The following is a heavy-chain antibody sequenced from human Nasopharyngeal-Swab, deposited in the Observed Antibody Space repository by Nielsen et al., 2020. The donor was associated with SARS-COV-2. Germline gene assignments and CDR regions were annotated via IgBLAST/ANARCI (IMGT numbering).Heavy chain of an antibody. CDR2: ISTGAVST. Sequence: GESLKISCAASGFTFSRFGMGWVRQAPAKGLEWVSAISTGAVSTFYAASVKGRFTISKDDSRTTLYLQMNSLRAEDTAVYYCARHLGSSGWFFFDFWGQGTLVTVSS. D-gene: IGHD6-19*01. CDR1: GFTFSRFG. CDR3: ARHLGSSGWFFFDF. J-gene: IGHJ4*02. V-gene: IGHV3-23*01.